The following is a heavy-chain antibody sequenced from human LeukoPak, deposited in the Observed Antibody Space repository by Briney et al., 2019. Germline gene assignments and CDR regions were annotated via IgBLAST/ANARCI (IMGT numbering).Heavy chain of an antibody. CDR2: INWNGGST. J-gene: IGHJ6*03. V-gene: IGHV3-20*04. Sequence: GGSLRLSCAASGFTFSSYSMNWVRQAPGKGLEWVSGINWNGGSTGYADSVKGRFTISRDNAKNSLYLQMNSLRAEDTAVYYCARGPSYYYYYMDVWGKGTTVTISS. CDR3: ARGPSYYYYYMDV. CDR1: GFTFSSYS.